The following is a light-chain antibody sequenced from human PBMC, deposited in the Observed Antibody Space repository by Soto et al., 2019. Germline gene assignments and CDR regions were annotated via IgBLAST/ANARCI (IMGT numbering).Light chain of an antibody. J-gene: IGKJ4*01. Sequence: IVLTQSPGTLYLSPGERSTLSCRASQSVSSSYLAWYQQKPGQAPRLLIYGASSRATDIPDRFSGSGSGTDFTLTISRLEPEDFAVYYCQQYGSSLGVTFGGGTKVDIK. V-gene: IGKV3-20*01. CDR2: GAS. CDR1: QSVSSSY. CDR3: QQYGSSLGVT.